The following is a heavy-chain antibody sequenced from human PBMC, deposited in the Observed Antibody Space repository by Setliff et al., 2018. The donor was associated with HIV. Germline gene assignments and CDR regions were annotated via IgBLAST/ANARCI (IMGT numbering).Heavy chain of an antibody. CDR2: ISSSGST. Sequence: SETLSLTCTVSGGSMTSSNYYWGWIRQSPGRGLEWIGSISSSGSTTYHPSLRSRVTVSAATSKNQFSLKLTSVTAADTAVYFCARDPHYFDTSGHYSWFYFDYWGQGTLVTSPQ. D-gene: IGHD3-22*01. CDR1: GGSMTSSNYY. J-gene: IGHJ4*02. V-gene: IGHV4-39*07. CDR3: ARDPHYFDTSGHYSWFYFDY.